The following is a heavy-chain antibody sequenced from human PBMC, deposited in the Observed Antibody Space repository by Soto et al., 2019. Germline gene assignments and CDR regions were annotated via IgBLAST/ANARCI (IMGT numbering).Heavy chain of an antibody. CDR3: ASDGPDSSGDFDY. V-gene: IGHV1-69*13. D-gene: IGHD3-22*01. J-gene: IGHJ4*02. CDR1: GGTFSSYA. Sequence: SVKVSCKASGGTFSSYAISWVRQAPGQGLEWMGGIIPIFGTANYAQKFQGRVTITADESTSTAYMELSSLRSEDTAVYYCASDGPDSSGDFDYWGQGTLVIVSS. CDR2: IIPIFGTA.